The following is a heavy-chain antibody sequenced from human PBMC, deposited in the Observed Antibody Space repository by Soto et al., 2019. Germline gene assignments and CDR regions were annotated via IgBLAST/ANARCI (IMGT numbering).Heavy chain of an antibody. Sequence: QVQLVESGGGVVQPGRSLRLSCAASGFTFSDYAMYWVRQAPDKGLEWLAVISYDGSNKFYADSVRGRFTISRDNSKNTVNLQMTSLRDEDTAVYYCAKRNGYGGGWYFGIDYWGQGTLVTVSS. CDR1: GFTFSDYA. J-gene: IGHJ4*02. CDR2: ISYDGSNK. V-gene: IGHV3-30-3*01. D-gene: IGHD6-19*01. CDR3: AKRNGYGGGWYFGIDY.